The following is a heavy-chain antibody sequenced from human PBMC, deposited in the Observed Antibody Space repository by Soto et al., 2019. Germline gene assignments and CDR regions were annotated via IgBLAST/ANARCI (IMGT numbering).Heavy chain of an antibody. J-gene: IGHJ6*03. CDR3: ARVKTSLAYRDYSMDV. V-gene: IGHV3-9*01. Sequence: EVVLVESGGGLVQPGGYLRLSCVASGFNFDDFAMHWVRQAPGKGLQWVSGIRWNGETPAYGDSVKGRFIISRDNARNSLYLQMNSLRPEDTAVYFCARVKTSLAYRDYSMDVWGKGTPVTVS. CDR2: IRWNGETP. CDR1: GFNFDDFA. D-gene: IGHD1-1*01.